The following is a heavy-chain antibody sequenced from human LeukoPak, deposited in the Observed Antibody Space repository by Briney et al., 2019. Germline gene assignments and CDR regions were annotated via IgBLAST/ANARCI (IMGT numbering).Heavy chain of an antibody. CDR3: ASTQPSSRWTGFDI. CDR1: GFTFTNYV. Sequence: GGSLRLSCAASGFTFTNYVMHWVRQAPGKGLEWVAIIWFDGTNKYYADSVKGRFTISRDNSKDALYLQMNSLRAEDTAVYYRASTQPSSRWTGFDIWGPRTIGTVSS. CDR2: IWFDGTNK. V-gene: IGHV3-33*01. J-gene: IGHJ3*02. D-gene: IGHD6-13*01.